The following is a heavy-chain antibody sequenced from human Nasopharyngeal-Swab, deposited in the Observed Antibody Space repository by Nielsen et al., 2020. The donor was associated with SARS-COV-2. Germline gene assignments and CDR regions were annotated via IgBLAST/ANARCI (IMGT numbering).Heavy chain of an antibody. Sequence: SETLSLTCTVSGGDISTHYWSWIRQPPGKGLEWIGYIYYTGSTNYNPSLKSRLTISVDTTKNQFSLRLTSVTAADTAVYYCARDEGAHNSWGQGTLVTVSS. J-gene: IGHJ4*02. D-gene: IGHD3-16*01. CDR2: IYYTGST. CDR1: GGDISTHY. CDR3: ARDEGAHNS. V-gene: IGHV4-59*11.